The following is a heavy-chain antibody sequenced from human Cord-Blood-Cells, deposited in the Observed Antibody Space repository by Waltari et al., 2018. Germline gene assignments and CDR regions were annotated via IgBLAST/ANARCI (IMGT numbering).Heavy chain of an antibody. Sequence: EVQLVESGGGLVKPGGSLRLSCAASGFTFSSYSMNWVRQAPGKGWEWVSSSSSSSSYIYYADSVKGRFTISRDNAKNSLYLQMNSLRAEDTAVYYCASVGVVVPFDYWGQGTLVTVSS. CDR2: SSSSSSYI. V-gene: IGHV3-21*01. CDR1: GFTFSSYS. J-gene: IGHJ4*02. D-gene: IGHD2-2*01. CDR3: ASVGVVVPFDY.